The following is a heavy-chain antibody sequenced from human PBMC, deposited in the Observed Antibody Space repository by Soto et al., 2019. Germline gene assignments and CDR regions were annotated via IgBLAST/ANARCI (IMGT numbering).Heavy chain of an antibody. CDR1: GFTFSSYW. J-gene: IGHJ2*01. CDR3: ARGGTGNWYFDL. Sequence: EVQLVESGGGLVQAGESLRLSCAASGFTFSSYWMHWVRPAPGKGLVWVSRINSDGSTISYADSVKGRFTIARDNAKNTRYPQMNNLSAEDTAVYYCARGGTGNWYFDLWGRGTLVTVSS. D-gene: IGHD1-1*01. CDR2: INSDGSTI. V-gene: IGHV3-74*01.